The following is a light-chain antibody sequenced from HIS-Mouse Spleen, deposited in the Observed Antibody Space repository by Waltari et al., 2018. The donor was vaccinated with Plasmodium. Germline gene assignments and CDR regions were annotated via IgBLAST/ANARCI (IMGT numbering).Light chain of an antibody. CDR1: QGISSA. J-gene: IGKJ5*01. V-gene: IGKV1-13*02. Sequence: AIQLTQSPSPLSASVGDRVTITCRASQGISSALAWYQQKPGKAPKLLIYDASSLESGVPSRFSGSGSGTDFTLTISSLQPEDFATYYCQQFNSYPPPFGQGTRLEIK. CDR3: QQFNSYPPP. CDR2: DAS.